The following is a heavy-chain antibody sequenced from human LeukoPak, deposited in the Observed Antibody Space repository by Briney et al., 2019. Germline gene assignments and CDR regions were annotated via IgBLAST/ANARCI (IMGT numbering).Heavy chain of an antibody. CDR3: AREPKY. V-gene: IGHV3-23*01. Sequence: GGSLRLSCATSGFIFSNSAMSWVRQAPGKGLEWVSAISGSYNSTYYADSVKGRFTISRDNSKSTVYLQMNSLRAEDTAIYYCAREPKYWGQGTLVTVSS. J-gene: IGHJ4*02. CDR1: GFIFSNSA. CDR2: ISGSYNST.